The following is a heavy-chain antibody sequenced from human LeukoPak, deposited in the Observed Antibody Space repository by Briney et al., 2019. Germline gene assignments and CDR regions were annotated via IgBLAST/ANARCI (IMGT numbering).Heavy chain of an antibody. CDR1: GYTFTSYG. V-gene: IGHV1-8*02. J-gene: IGHJ5*02. CDR3: ARALDTVVRFDP. CDR2: MNPNSGNT. Sequence: ASVKVSCKASGYTFTSYGISWVRQATGQGLEWMGWMNPNSGNTGYAQKFQGRVTMTRNTSISTAYMELSSLRSEDTAVYYCARALDTVVRFDPWGQGTLVTVSS. D-gene: IGHD2-21*01.